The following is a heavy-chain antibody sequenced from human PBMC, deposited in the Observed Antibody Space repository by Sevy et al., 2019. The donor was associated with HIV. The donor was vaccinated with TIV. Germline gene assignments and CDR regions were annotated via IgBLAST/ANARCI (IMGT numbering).Heavy chain of an antibody. V-gene: IGHV3-23*01. CDR1: GFIFNSYV. CDR3: QGVTTAGRDY. CDR2: ISPSGGGL. Sequence: GGSLRLSCAASGFIFNSYVMNWVRQAPGKGLEWVSAISPSGGGLYYRDSVKGRFTISRDNSRNTQYLEMNNLRVDDTAVYYCQGVTTAGRDYWGRRTLVTVSS. D-gene: IGHD1-26*01. J-gene: IGHJ4*02.